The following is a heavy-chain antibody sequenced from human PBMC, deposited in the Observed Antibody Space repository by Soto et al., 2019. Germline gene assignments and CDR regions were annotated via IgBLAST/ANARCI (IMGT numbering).Heavy chain of an antibody. Sequence: SETLSLTCTVSGGSISSSYYWSWIRQPAGKGLEWIGRIYTSGSTNYNPSLKSRVTMSVDTSKNQFSLKLSSVTAADTAVYYCARDRASSSWYDDWFDPWGQGTLVTVSS. CDR3: ARDRASSSWYDDWFDP. CDR1: GGSISSSYY. CDR2: IYTSGST. D-gene: IGHD6-13*01. J-gene: IGHJ5*02. V-gene: IGHV4-4*07.